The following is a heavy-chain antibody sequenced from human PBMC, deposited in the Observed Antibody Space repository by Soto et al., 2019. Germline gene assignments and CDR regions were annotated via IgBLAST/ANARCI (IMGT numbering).Heavy chain of an antibody. J-gene: IGHJ4*02. D-gene: IGHD6-13*01. CDR3: AKDRSSSWYSQSSIIDY. Sequence: QVQLVESGGGVVQPGRSLRLSCAASGFTFSSYGMHWVRQAPGKGLEWVAVISYDGSNKYYADSVKGRFTISRDNSKNTLYLQMNSLRAEDTDVYYCAKDRSSSWYSQSSIIDYWGQGTLVTVSS. CDR1: GFTFSSYG. CDR2: ISYDGSNK. V-gene: IGHV3-30*18.